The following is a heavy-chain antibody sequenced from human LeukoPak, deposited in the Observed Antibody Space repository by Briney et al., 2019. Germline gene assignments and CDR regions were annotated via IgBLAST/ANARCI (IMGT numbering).Heavy chain of an antibody. CDR2: INAGNGNT. D-gene: IGHD6-13*01. J-gene: IGHJ5*01. CDR1: GYTFTSYA. V-gene: IGHV1-3*01. Sequence: ASVKVSCKASGYTFTSYAMHWVRQAPGQRLEWMGWINAGNGNTKYSQKFQGRVTMTRDTSTSTVYMELSSLRSEDTAVYYCAGSYSSSWYDFWGQGTLVTVSS. CDR3: AGSYSSSWYDF.